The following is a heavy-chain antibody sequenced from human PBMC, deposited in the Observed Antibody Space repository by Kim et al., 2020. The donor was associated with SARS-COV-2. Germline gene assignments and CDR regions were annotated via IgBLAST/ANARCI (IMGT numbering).Heavy chain of an antibody. Sequence: GGSLRLSCAVSGFTFSNAYMRWVRQAPGKGLEWVGRITTKADGGTTDSAASVKGRFIISRDDSKDTLYLQMNSLKPEDTGVYYCTSYNSYSSGYASDYWGQGTLVTVSA. CDR3: TSYNSYSSGYASDY. V-gene: IGHV3-15*01. J-gene: IGHJ4*02. CDR1: GFTFSNAY. D-gene: IGHD3-22*01. CDR2: ITTKADGGTT.